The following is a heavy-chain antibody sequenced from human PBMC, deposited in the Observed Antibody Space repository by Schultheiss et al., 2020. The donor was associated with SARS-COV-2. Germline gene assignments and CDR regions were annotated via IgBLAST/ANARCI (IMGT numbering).Heavy chain of an antibody. CDR2: ISSSSSTI. CDR1: GFTFSSYW. V-gene: IGHV3-48*01. D-gene: IGHD5-18*01. CDR3: ARDSDSYGYYYYYGMDV. J-gene: IGHJ6*02. Sequence: GESLKISCAASGFTFSSYWMHWVRQAPGKGLEWVSYISSSSSTIYYADSVKGRFTISRDNAKNSLFLQMNSLRAEDTAVYYCARDSDSYGYYYYYGMDVWGQGTTVTGSS.